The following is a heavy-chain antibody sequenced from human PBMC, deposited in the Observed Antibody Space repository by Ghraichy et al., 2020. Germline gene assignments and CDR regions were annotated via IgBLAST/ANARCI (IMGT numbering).Heavy chain of an antibody. CDR2: TYHSGST. J-gene: IGHJ4*02. Sequence: SETLSLTCTVSGYSISSGYYWGWIRQPPGKGLEWIGSTYHSGSTSYNPSLKSRFTISVDTSKNQFSLKLSSVTAADTAVYYCARIRASSGWSGDYWGLGTLVTVSS. D-gene: IGHD6-19*01. V-gene: IGHV4-38-2*02. CDR1: GYSISSGYY. CDR3: ARIRASSGWSGDY.